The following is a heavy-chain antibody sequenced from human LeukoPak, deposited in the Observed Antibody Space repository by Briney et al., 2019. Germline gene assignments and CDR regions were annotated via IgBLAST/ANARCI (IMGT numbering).Heavy chain of an antibody. CDR1: GFTVSGNY. CDR2: IYSGGST. J-gene: IGHJ4*02. Sequence: PGGSLRLSCAASGFTVSGNYMSWVRQAPGKGLAWVSVIYSGGSTYYADSVKGRFTISRDNSKNTLYLQMSSLRAEDTAVYYCAKSIATREDYWGQGTLVTVSS. V-gene: IGHV3-53*01. CDR3: AKSIATREDY. D-gene: IGHD6-6*01.